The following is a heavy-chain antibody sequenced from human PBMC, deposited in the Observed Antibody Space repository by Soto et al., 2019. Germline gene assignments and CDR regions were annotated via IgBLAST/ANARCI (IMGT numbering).Heavy chain of an antibody. CDR3: AKDPFDCSGGSRYPYYFDY. CDR2: ISYDGSNK. CDR1: GFTFSSYG. D-gene: IGHD2-15*01. J-gene: IGHJ4*02. Sequence: GGSLRLSCAASGFTFSSYGMHWVRQAPGKGLEWVAVISYDGSNKYYADSVKGRFTISRDNSKNTLYLQMNSLRAEDTAVYYCAKDPFDCSGGSRYPYYFDYWGQGTLVTVSS. V-gene: IGHV3-30*18.